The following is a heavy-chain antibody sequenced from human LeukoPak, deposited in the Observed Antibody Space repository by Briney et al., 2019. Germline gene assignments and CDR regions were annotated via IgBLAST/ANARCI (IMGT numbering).Heavy chain of an antibody. D-gene: IGHD3-16*02. J-gene: IGHJ4*02. CDR1: GGSISSYC. CDR2: IYYSGST. CDR3: ARGQSAVVY. V-gene: IGHV4-59*12. Sequence: PSETLSLTCTVSGGSISSYCWSWIRQPPGKGLEWIGYIYYSGSTNYNPSLKSRVTISVDTSKNQFSLKLSSVTAADTAVYYCARGQSAVVYWGQGTLVTVSS.